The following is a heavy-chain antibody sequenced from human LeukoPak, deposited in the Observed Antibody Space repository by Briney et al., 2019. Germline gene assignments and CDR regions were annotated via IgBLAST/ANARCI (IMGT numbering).Heavy chain of an antibody. CDR2: IIPIFGTA. J-gene: IGHJ4*02. D-gene: IGHD2-15*01. V-gene: IGHV1-69*05. CDR3: ARGYCSGGSCYRGSFDY. Sequence: SVKVSCKASGGTFSSYAISWVRQAPGQGLEWMGGIIPIFGTANYAQKFQGRVTITTDESTSTAYMELSSLRSEDTAVYYCARGYCSGGSCYRGSFDYWGQGTLVTVSS. CDR1: GGTFSSYA.